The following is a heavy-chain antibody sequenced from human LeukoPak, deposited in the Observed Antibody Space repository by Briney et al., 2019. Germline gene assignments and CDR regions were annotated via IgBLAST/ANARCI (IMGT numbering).Heavy chain of an antibody. CDR2: INSDGSST. D-gene: IGHD2-2*02. CDR1: GFTFSSYW. CDR3: ARVDIVVEQAAIVDY. J-gene: IGHJ4*02. Sequence: GGSLRLSCAASGFTFSSYWMHWVRKAPGKGLVWVSPINSDGSSTRYADSVKGRFTISRDKAKNTLYPQMSSLRDEDTAVYFCARVDIVVEQAAIVDYCGQGSLSTVSS. V-gene: IGHV3-74*01.